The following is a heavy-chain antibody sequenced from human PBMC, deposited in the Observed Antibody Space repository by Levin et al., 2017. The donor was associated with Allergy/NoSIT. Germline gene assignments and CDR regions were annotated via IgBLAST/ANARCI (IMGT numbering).Heavy chain of an antibody. Sequence: SQTLSLTCAVYGGSFSGYYWSWIRQPPGKGLEWIGEINHSGSTNYNPSLKSRVTISVDTSKNQFSLKLSSVTAADTAVYYCAGGLSIAVAGPFDYWGQGTLVTVSS. CDR1: GGSFSGYY. V-gene: IGHV4-34*01. D-gene: IGHD6-19*01. CDR3: AGGLSIAVAGPFDY. CDR2: INHSGST. J-gene: IGHJ4*02.